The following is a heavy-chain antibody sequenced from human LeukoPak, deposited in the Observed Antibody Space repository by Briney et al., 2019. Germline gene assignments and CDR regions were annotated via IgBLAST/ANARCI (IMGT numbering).Heavy chain of an antibody. J-gene: IGHJ5*02. CDR2: ISYDGSNK. CDR3: ARNRDSSSLYWFDP. CDR1: GFTFSSYA. V-gene: IGHV3-30*14. Sequence: GGSLRLSCAASGFTFSSYAMHWVRQAPGKGLEWVAVISYDGSNKYYADSVKGRFTISRDNSKNTLYLQMNSLRAEDTAVYYCARNRDSSSLYWFDPWGQGTLVTVSS. D-gene: IGHD6-13*01.